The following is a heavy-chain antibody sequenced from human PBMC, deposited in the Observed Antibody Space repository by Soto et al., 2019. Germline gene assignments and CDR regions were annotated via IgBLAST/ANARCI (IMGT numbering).Heavy chain of an antibody. J-gene: IGHJ4*02. D-gene: IGHD2-15*01. CDR2: IYTSGST. Sequence: PSETLSLTCTVSGGSISSYYWSWIRQPAGKGLEWIGRIYTSGSTNYNPSLKSRVTMSVDTSKNQFSLKLSSVTAADTAVYYCAREPSDCSGGSCHQGHDYWGQGTLVTVSS. CDR1: GGSISSYY. CDR3: AREPSDCSGGSCHQGHDY. V-gene: IGHV4-4*07.